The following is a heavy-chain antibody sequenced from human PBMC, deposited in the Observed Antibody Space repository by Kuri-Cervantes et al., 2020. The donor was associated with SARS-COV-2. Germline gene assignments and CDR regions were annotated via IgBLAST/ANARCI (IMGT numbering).Heavy chain of an antibody. Sequence: GESLKICCAASGITFSSYAMHWVRQAPDKGLEWVAVISYDGSNKYYPDFVKGRFTISRDNSKNTLYLQMNSLRAEDTAVYYCAKDAGYSSSWYVGGSIWFDPWGQGTLVTVSS. CDR2: ISYDGSNK. CDR1: GITFSSYA. J-gene: IGHJ5*02. D-gene: IGHD6-13*01. CDR3: AKDAGYSSSWYVGGSIWFDP. V-gene: IGHV3-30-3*01.